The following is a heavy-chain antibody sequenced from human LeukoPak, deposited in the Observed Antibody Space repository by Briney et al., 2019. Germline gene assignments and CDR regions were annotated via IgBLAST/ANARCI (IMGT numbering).Heavy chain of an antibody. V-gene: IGHV3-23*01. CDR3: AKGGVAGNQKPGGY. J-gene: IGHJ4*02. Sequence: GGSLRLSCAASGFTFSSYAMSWVRQAPEKGLEWVSAISGSGGSTYYADSVKGRFTISRDNSKNTLYLQMNSLRAEDTAVYCCAKGGVAGNQKPGGYWGQGTLVTVSS. CDR2: ISGSGGST. CDR1: GFTFSSYA. D-gene: IGHD6-19*01.